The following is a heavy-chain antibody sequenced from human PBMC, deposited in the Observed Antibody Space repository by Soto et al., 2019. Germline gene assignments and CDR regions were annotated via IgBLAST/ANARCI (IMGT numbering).Heavy chain of an antibody. CDR2: IHSGGDT. V-gene: IGHV3-66*01. J-gene: IGHJ6*02. Sequence: EVQLVESGGDLVQPGGSLRLSCAASGFAVSSNYMTWVRQAPGKGLEWVSVIHSGGDTHYADSVRGRFTISRDNSKNTLYLQMNSLMAEATAVYYCARSRTGTTYGGMDVWGQGTTVTVSS. CDR3: ARSRTGTTYGGMDV. CDR1: GFAVSSNY. D-gene: IGHD1-7*01.